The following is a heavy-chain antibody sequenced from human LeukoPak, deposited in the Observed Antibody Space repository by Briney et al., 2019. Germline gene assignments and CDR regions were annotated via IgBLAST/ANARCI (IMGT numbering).Heavy chain of an antibody. CDR1: GFTFSSYG. Sequence: GGSLRLSCAASGFTFSSYGMHWVRQAPGKGLEWVAVISYDGSNKYYADSVKGRFTISRDNSKNTQYLQMNSLRAEDTAVYYCAKFPPVDTAMVTDYWGQGTLVTVSS. CDR2: ISYDGSNK. D-gene: IGHD5-18*01. CDR3: AKFPPVDTAMVTDY. V-gene: IGHV3-30*18. J-gene: IGHJ4*02.